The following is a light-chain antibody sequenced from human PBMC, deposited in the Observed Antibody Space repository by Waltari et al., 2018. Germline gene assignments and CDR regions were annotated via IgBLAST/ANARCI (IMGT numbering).Light chain of an antibody. V-gene: IGKV2-30*02. CDR1: RSLVHSDGNTY. Sequence: DVVMTQSPLSLPVTHGQPASFSCKSSRSLVHSDGNTYLTWFHQRPGQSPRRLIYKVCNRDSGVPDRFSGSGSGTDFTLKISSVEAEDVGVFYCMQGVFWPYTFGQGTKLEIK. CDR3: MQGVFWPYT. CDR2: KVC. J-gene: IGKJ2*01.